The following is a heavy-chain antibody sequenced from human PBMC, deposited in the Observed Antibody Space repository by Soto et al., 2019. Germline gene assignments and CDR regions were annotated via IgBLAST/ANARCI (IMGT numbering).Heavy chain of an antibody. Sequence: QLQLQESGPALVKPSETLSLTCTISGGSIDSSSNYWGWIRQPPGKGLEWIGRPHYSGNTDYNPSLKSRVTISVDTSKNQFSLRLTSVTAADTAVYYCARHRSRYGSKAALDNWGQGTLVTVSS. D-gene: IGHD5-18*01. CDR2: PHYSGNT. V-gene: IGHV4-39*01. CDR3: ARHRSRYGSKAALDN. J-gene: IGHJ4*02. CDR1: GGSIDSSSNY.